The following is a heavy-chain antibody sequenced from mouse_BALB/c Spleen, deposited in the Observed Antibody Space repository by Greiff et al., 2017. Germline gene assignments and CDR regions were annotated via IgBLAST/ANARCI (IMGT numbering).Heavy chain of an antibody. V-gene: IGHV1-67*01. D-gene: IGHD2-1*01. J-gene: IGHJ1*01. Sequence: VKLQESGPELVRPGVSVKISCKGSGYTFTDYAMHWVKQSHAKSLEWIGVISTYYGNTNYNQKFKGKATMTVDKSSSTAYMELARLTSEDSAIYYCARDYGNYVGYFDVWGAGTTVTVSS. CDR1: GYTFTDYA. CDR2: ISTYYGNT. CDR3: ARDYGNYVGYFDV.